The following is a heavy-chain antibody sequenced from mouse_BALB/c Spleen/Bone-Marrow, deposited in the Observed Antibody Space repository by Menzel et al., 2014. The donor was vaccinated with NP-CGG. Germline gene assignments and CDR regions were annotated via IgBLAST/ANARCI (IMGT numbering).Heavy chain of an antibody. CDR2: IDPANGNT. CDR1: GFNIKDTY. D-gene: IGHD2-14*01. Sequence: EVQLQQSGAELVEPGASVKLSCTASGFNIKDTYLHWVKQRPEQGLEWIGRIDPANGNTKYDPKFQGKATITADTSSNTAYLQLSSLTSEDTAVYYCASYRYAWYFDVCGAATTVTVSS. V-gene: IGHV14-3*02. J-gene: IGHJ1*01. CDR3: ASYRYAWYFDV.